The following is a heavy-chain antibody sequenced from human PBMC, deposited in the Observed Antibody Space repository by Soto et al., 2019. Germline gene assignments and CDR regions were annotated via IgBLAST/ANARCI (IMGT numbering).Heavy chain of an antibody. J-gene: IGHJ4*02. Sequence: EVQLVESGGGLVKPGGSLRLSCAASGFTFSNAWMSWDRQAPGKGLEWVGRIKSKTDGGTTDYAAPVKGRFTISRDDSKNTLYLQMNSLKTEDTAVSYCTTVTYYDSSGYYYDPDYWGEGTLVTVSS. CDR1: GFTFSNAW. CDR3: TTVTYYDSSGYYYDPDY. CDR2: IKSKTDGGTT. V-gene: IGHV3-15*01. D-gene: IGHD3-22*01.